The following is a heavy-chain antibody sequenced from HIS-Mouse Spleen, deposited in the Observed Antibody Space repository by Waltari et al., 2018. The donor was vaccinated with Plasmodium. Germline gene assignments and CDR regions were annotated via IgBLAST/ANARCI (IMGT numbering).Heavy chain of an antibody. CDR2: IYHSGGT. Sequence: QVQLQESGPGLVKPSETLSLTCTVSGYSISSGYYWGWIRQPPGKGLEWIGSIYHSGGTYYSPSLKSRVTISVDASKNQFSLKLGSVTAADTAVYYCARAESSIAARHYYYYGMDVWGQGTTVTVSS. CDR1: GYSISSGYY. D-gene: IGHD6-6*01. J-gene: IGHJ6*02. CDR3: ARAESSIAARHYYYYGMDV. V-gene: IGHV4-38-2*02.